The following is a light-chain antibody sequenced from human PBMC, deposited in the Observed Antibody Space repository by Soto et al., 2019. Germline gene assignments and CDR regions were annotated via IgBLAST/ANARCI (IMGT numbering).Light chain of an antibody. V-gene: IGLV4-69*01. Sequence: QLVLTQSPSASASLGASVKLTCTLSSGHSSYAIAWHQQQAEKGPRYLMKLNSDGRHSKGDGIPDRFSGSSSGAERYLTISSLQSEDEADYYCQTWGTGIVVFGGGTKLTVI. CDR2: LNSDGRH. CDR3: QTWGTGIVV. J-gene: IGLJ2*01. CDR1: SGHSSYA.